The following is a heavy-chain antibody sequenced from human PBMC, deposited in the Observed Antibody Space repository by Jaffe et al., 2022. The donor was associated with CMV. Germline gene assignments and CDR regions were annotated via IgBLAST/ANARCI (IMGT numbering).Heavy chain of an antibody. CDR2: IYPGDSDT. CDR1: GYSFTSYW. D-gene: IGHD5-12*01. V-gene: IGHV5-51*01. Sequence: EVQLVQSGAEVKKPGESLKISCKGSGYSFTSYWIGWVRQMPGKGLEWMGIIYPGDSDTRYSPSFQGQVTISADKSISTAYLQWSSLKASDTAMYYCARLYSTWHERWLQLRRGPFDYWGQGTLVTVSS. CDR3: ARLYSTWHERWLQLRRGPFDY. J-gene: IGHJ4*02.